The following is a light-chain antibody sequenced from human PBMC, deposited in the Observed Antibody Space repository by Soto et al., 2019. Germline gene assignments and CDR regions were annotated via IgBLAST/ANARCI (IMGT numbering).Light chain of an antibody. CDR3: QQYGSSPLT. J-gene: IGKJ4*01. CDR1: QSVTNNY. Sequence: EIVLTQSPGTLSLSPGERATLSCRASQSVTNNYLAWYQQKPGQAPRLLIYGASSRATGIPDRFSGSGSGTDFTLTISRLEPEDFAEYYCQQYGSSPLTFGGGTKVQIK. V-gene: IGKV3-20*01. CDR2: GAS.